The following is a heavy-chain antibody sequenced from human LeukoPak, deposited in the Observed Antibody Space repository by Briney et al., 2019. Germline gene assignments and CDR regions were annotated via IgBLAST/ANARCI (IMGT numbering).Heavy chain of an antibody. CDR1: GYTFTSYD. D-gene: IGHD6-6*01. J-gene: IGHJ6*03. CDR2: INPNSGGT. V-gene: IGHV1-2*02. Sequence: ASVKVSCKASGYTFTSYDINWVRQAPGQGLEWMGWINPNSGGTNYAQKFQGRVTMTRDTSISTAYMELSRLRSDDTAVYYCAAIAARPYYYYYYMDVWGKGTTVTVSS. CDR3: AAIAARPYYYYYYMDV.